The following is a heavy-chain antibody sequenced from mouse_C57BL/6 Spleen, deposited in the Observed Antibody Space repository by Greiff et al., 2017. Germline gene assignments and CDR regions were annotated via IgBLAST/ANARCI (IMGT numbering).Heavy chain of an antibody. J-gene: IGHJ2*01. CDR2: INPNNGGT. CDR1: GYTFTDYN. D-gene: IGHD1-1*01. V-gene: IGHV1-22*01. Sequence: VQLQQSGPELVKPGASVKMSCKASGYTFTDYNMPWVKQSPGKSLEWIGYINPNNGGTSYNQKFKGKATLTVNKSSSTAYMELRSLTSEESAVYYCAKGYYGSGYNYWGQGTTLTVSS. CDR3: AKGYYGSGYNY.